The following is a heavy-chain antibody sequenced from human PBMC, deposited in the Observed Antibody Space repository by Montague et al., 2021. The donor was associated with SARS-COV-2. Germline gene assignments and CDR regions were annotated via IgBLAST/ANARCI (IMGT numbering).Heavy chain of an antibody. CDR3: ARDDPYCTNGVCYTGNWFDP. Sequence: CAISGYSVSSNSAAWNWIRQSPSRGLEWLGRTYYRSKWYNDYAVSVKSRITINPDTSKNQFSLQLNSVTSEDTAVYYCARDDPYCTNGVCYTGNWFDPWGQGTLVTVSS. D-gene: IGHD2-8*01. CDR1: GYSVSSNSAA. V-gene: IGHV6-1*01. J-gene: IGHJ5*02. CDR2: TYYRSKWYN.